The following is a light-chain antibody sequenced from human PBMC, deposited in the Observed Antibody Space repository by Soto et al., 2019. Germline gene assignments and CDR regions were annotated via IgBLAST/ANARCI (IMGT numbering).Light chain of an antibody. Sequence: IVLTQFPGTLSLSPGERATLSCRASQSVSGGHLAWYQQKPGQAPRLLIYGASNRATGIPDKFSGSGSGTDFTLTISRLEPEDFAVYYCQQYGSSFTFGPGTKVDIK. CDR2: GAS. V-gene: IGKV3-20*01. CDR3: QQYGSSFT. J-gene: IGKJ3*01. CDR1: QSVSGGH.